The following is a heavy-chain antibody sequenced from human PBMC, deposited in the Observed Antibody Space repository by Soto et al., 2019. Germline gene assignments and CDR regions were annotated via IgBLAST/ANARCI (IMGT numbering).Heavy chain of an antibody. J-gene: IGHJ4*02. V-gene: IGHV3-48*02. CDR3: AKGPHTNVGWPYYFES. CDR1: GFSLANYP. D-gene: IGHD6-19*01. Sequence: GGSRRRSWVASGFSLANYPMNWGRQTPGKGLGWISYSSRRGDTGYYADSVEGRFTISRDNARNSLSLHMSSLRDEDSDFYYCAKGPHTNVGWPYYFESWGQGVPVTVSS. CDR2: SSRRGDTG.